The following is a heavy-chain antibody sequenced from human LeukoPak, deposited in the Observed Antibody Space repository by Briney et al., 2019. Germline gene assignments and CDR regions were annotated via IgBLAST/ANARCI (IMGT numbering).Heavy chain of an antibody. D-gene: IGHD4-23*01. V-gene: IGHV3-74*01. CDR3: ASHVYGGSPFDI. Sequence: PGGSLRLSCAASGFTFSSYWMHWVRQAPGKGPVWVSRINSDGSSTSYADSVKGRFTISRDNAKNTVYLQMNSLRAEDTAVYYCASHVYGGSPFDIWGQGTMVTVSS. CDR1: GFTFSSYW. CDR2: INSDGSST. J-gene: IGHJ3*02.